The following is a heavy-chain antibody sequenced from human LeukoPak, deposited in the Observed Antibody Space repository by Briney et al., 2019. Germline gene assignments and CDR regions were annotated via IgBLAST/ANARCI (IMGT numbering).Heavy chain of an antibody. CDR1: GYTFTSYY. Sequence: ASVKVSCKASGYTFTSYYMHGVRQAPGQGLEWMGIINPSGGSTSYAQKFQCRVTMTRDTSTSTVYMELSSLRSEDTAAYYCAREDVPYYFDYWGQGTLVTVSS. CDR2: INPSGGST. V-gene: IGHV1-46*01. J-gene: IGHJ4*02. CDR3: AREDVPYYFDY.